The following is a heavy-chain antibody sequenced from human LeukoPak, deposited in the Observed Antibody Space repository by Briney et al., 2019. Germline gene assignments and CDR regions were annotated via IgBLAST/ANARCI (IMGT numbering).Heavy chain of an antibody. CDR1: GFTFSDYY. D-gene: IGHD2-21*02. CDR3: AKAISVVTAIVGY. V-gene: IGHV3-11*01. CDR2: ISSSGSTI. Sequence: PGGSLRLSCAASGFTFSDYYMSWIRQAPGKGLEWVSYISSSGSTIYYADSVKGRFTISRDNAKNSLYLQMNSLRAEDTAVYYCAKAISVVTAIVGYWGQGTLVTVSS. J-gene: IGHJ4*02.